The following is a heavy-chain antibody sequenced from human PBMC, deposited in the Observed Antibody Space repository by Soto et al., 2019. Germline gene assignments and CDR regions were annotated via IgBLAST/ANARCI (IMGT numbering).Heavy chain of an antibody. CDR3: ARTGKFYYYDTTGLPFDP. CDR1: GDTISTGGYT. D-gene: IGHD3-22*01. CDR2: TYHSGNP. J-gene: IGHJ5*02. Sequence: PSETLSLTCDVSGDTISTGGYTWAWIRQPPGKTLEWIGHTYHSGNPYYNPSLKRRVTLSIDKSNNQFSLTLTSVTAADTAVYFFARTGKFYYYDTTGLPFDPWGPGILVTVSS. V-gene: IGHV4-30-2*01.